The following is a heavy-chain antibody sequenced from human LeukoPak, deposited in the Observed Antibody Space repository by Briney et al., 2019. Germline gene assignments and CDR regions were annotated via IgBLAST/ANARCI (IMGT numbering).Heavy chain of an antibody. CDR2: ISSSSSYI. Sequence: PGGPLRLSCAASGFTFSSYSMNWVRQAPGKGLEWVSSISSSSSYIYYADSVKGRFTISRDNAKNSLYLQMNSLRAEDTAVYYCARGGTVTSTLYYYGMDVWGQGTTATVSS. D-gene: IGHD4-17*01. CDR3: ARGGTVTSTLYYYGMDV. J-gene: IGHJ6*02. V-gene: IGHV3-21*01. CDR1: GFTFSSYS.